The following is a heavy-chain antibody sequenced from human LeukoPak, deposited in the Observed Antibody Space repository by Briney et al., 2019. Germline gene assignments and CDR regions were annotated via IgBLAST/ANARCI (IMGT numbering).Heavy chain of an antibody. CDR3: TRDSSGIYSFDI. CDR2: INPNSGDT. V-gene: IGHV1-2*02. CDR1: GYTFTGYF. J-gene: IGHJ3*02. D-gene: IGHD1-26*01. Sequence: APVKVSCKASGYTFTGYFMHWVRQAPGQGLEWMGWINPNSGDTNYAQKFQGRVTMTRDTSISTAYMELSRLRSDDTAVYYCTRDSSGIYSFDIWGQGTMVTVSS.